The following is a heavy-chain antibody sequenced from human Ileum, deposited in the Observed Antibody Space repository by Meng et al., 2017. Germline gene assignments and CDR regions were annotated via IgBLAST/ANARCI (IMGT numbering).Heavy chain of an antibody. V-gene: IGHV3-21*01. J-gene: IGHJ3*01. CDR1: GFDFSTYA. CDR3: ARVLYADYVAGSDSFDV. Sequence: GGSLRLSCVSSGFDFSTYAIHWVRQAPGKGLEWVSSISRLGNYIYYADSVKGRFTISRDNARNSLYLQMNSLRDDDSAIYYCARVLYADYVAGSDSFDVWGQGTMVTVSS. CDR2: ISRLGNYI. D-gene: IGHD4-17*01.